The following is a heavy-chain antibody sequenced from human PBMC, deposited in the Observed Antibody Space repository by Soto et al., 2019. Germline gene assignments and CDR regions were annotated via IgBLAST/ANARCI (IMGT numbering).Heavy chain of an antibody. D-gene: IGHD3-10*01. V-gene: IGHV4-34*01. CDR3: ATSLWFGTQPEI. CDR1: GGSFSNNY. J-gene: IGHJ4*02. CDR2: ISPSGTT. Sequence: LSLTCAVYGGSFSNNYWTWFRRPPGKGLEWIGEISPSGTTKYIPSLKSRGTISVDTSRKQFFLKVTSVSAADTAVYYCATSLWFGTQPEIWGRGTLVTVYS.